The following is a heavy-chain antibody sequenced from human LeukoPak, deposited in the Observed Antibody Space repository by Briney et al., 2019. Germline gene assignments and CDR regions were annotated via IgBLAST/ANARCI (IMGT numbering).Heavy chain of an antibody. CDR2: ISAYNGNT. D-gene: IGHD1-26*01. CDR1: GYTFTSYG. Sequence: ASVKVSCKASGYTFTSYGISWVRQAPGQGLEWMGWISAYNGNTHYAQKLQGRVTMTTDTSTTTAYMELRTLRSDDTAVYYCARGGRWELPRPYAFDVWGQGTVVTVSS. J-gene: IGHJ3*01. CDR3: ARGGRWELPRPYAFDV. V-gene: IGHV1-18*01.